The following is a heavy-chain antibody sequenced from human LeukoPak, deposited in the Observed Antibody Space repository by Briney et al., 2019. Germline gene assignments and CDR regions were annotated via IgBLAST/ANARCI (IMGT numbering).Heavy chain of an antibody. D-gene: IGHD3-10*01. Sequence: GASVKVSCKASGYTFTGYYMHWVRQAPGQGLEWMGWINPNSGGTNYAQKFQGRVTMTRDTSISTAYMELSRLRSDDTAVYYCARDLVPSYYYGSGSYYWDVWGQGTTVTVFS. CDR3: ARDLVPSYYYGSGSYYWDV. J-gene: IGHJ6*02. CDR2: INPNSGGT. CDR1: GYTFTGYY. V-gene: IGHV1-2*02.